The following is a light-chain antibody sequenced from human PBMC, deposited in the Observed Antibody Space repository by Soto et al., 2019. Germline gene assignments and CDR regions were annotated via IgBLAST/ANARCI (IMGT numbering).Light chain of an antibody. CDR3: CSYAGSYSYV. Sequence: QSALTQPRSVSGSPGQSVTVSCTGTSSDVGFYNYVSWYQHHPGKAPKLMIYDVSKRPSGVPDRFSGSKSGNTASLTISGLQAEDEADYYCCSYAGSYSYVFGTGTKVTVL. J-gene: IGLJ1*01. CDR2: DVS. V-gene: IGLV2-11*01. CDR1: SSDVGFYNY.